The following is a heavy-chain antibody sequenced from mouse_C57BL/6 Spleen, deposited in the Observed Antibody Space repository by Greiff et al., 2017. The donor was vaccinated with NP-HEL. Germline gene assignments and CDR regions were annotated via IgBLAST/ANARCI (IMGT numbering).Heavy chain of an antibody. CDR2: ISSGSSTI. Sequence: EVQLVESGGGLVKPGGSLKLSCAASGFTFSDYGMHWVRQAPEKGLEWVAYISSGSSTIYYADTVKGRFTISRDNAKNTLFLQMTSLRSEDTAMYYCARNQLDYGSSDWYFDVWGTGTTVTVSS. CDR3: ARNQLDYGSSDWYFDV. CDR1: GFTFSDYG. V-gene: IGHV5-17*01. J-gene: IGHJ1*03. D-gene: IGHD1-1*01.